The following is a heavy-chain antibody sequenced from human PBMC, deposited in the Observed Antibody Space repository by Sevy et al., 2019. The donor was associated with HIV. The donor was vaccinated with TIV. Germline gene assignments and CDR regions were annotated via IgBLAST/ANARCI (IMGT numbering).Heavy chain of an antibody. J-gene: IGHJ4*02. V-gene: IGHV1-2*02. Sequence: ASVKVSCKASGYTFTGYYMHWVRQAPGQGLEWMGWINPNSGGTNYAQKFQGRVTMTRDTSISTAYMELGRLRSDDTAVYYCARVSDSGDPISRHFDYWGQGTLVTVSS. D-gene: IGHD3-22*01. CDR3: ARVSDSGDPISRHFDY. CDR2: INPNSGGT. CDR1: GYTFTGYY.